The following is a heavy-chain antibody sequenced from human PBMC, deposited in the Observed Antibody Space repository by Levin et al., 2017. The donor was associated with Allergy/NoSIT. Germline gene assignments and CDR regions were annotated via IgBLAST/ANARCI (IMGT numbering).Heavy chain of an antibody. CDR3: ARCTSGYLLSYFDY. V-gene: IGHV3-74*01. CDR2: INSDGSTI. D-gene: IGHD3-22*01. J-gene: IGHJ4*02. CDR1: GFTFSSYT. Sequence: PGGSLRLSCAASGFTFSSYTMHWVRQAPGKGLVWVARINSDGSTISYADSVKGRFTISRDNAKNTLFLQLNSLRAEDTAVYYCARCTSGYLLSYFDYWGQGNLVTVSS.